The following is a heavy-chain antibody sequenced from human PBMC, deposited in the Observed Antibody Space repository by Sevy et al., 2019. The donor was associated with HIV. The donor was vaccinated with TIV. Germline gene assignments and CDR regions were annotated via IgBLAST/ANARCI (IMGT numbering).Heavy chain of an antibody. CDR3: ARDRYYDASDYYYYYYGMDV. CDR1: GFTVSGHY. Sequence: GGSLRLSCEASGFTVSGHYMAWVHLAPGKGLEWVSLIDSGGSTYYADSVKGRFTISRDNAKNTLYLQMNPLRAEDTAVYFCARDRYYDASDYYYYYYGMDVWGQGTTVTVSS. J-gene: IGHJ6*02. CDR2: IDSGGST. V-gene: IGHV3-66*01. D-gene: IGHD3-22*01.